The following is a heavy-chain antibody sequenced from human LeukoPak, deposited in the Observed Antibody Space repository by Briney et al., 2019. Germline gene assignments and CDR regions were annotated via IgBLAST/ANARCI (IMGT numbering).Heavy chain of an antibody. D-gene: IGHD1-26*01. CDR3: ARVAGATMEWYWFDP. V-gene: IGHV4-39*07. J-gene: IGHJ5*02. CDR2: IYYSGST. Sequence: SETLSLTCTVSGGSISSSSYYWGWIRQPPGKGLEWIGSIYYSGSTYYNPSLKSRVTISVDTSKNQFSLKLSSVTAADTAVYYCARVAGATMEWYWFDPWGQGTLVTVSS. CDR1: GGSISSSSYY.